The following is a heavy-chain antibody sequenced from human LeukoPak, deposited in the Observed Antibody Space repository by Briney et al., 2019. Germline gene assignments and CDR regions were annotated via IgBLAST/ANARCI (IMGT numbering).Heavy chain of an antibody. CDR3: AKGSTPFRPTLIYCSSTSCPPDY. CDR1: GFTFSSSA. Sequence: GGSLRLSCAASGFTFSSSAMHWVRQAPDKGLEWVAVISYDGSNKYYADSVKGRFTISRDNSKNTLYLQMNSLRAEDTAVYYCAKGSTPFRPTLIYCSSTSCPPDYWGQGTLVTVSS. D-gene: IGHD2-2*01. V-gene: IGHV3-30-3*01. CDR2: ISYDGSNK. J-gene: IGHJ4*02.